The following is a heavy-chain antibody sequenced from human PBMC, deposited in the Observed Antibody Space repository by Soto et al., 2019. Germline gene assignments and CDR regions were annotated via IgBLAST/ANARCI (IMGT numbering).Heavy chain of an antibody. CDR2: IIPIFGTA. CDR3: AREDCTNGVCFYNWFDP. V-gene: IGHV1-69*13. CDR1: GGTFSSYA. J-gene: IGHJ5*02. Sequence: SVKVSCKASGGTFSSYAISWVRQAPGQGLEWMGGIIPIFGTANYAQKFQGRVTITADESTSTAYMELSSLRSGDTAVYYCAREDCTNGVCFYNWFDPWGQGTLVTVSS. D-gene: IGHD2-8*01.